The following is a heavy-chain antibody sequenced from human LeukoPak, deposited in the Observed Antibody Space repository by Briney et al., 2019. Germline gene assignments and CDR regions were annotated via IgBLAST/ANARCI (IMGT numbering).Heavy chain of an antibody. V-gene: IGHV1-8*01. D-gene: IGHD2-15*01. CDR3: AIDRPYCSGGSCYRNDAFDI. Sequence: GASVNVSCKASGYTFTSYDINWVRQATGQGLEWMGWMNPNSGNTGYAQKFQGRVTMTRNTSISTAYMELSSLRSEDTAVYYCAIDRPYCSGGSCYRNDAFDIWGQGTMVTVSS. CDR2: MNPNSGNT. CDR1: GYTFTSYD. J-gene: IGHJ3*02.